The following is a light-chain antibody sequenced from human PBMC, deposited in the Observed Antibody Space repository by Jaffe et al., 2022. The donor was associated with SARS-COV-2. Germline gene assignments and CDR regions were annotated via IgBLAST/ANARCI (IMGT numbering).Light chain of an antibody. Sequence: QSVLTQPPSASGTPGQRVTISCSGSSSNIRGNAVNWYQQLPGTAPTLLICNSNERPSGVPDRFSGSKSGTSASLAISGLQSEDEADYYCAAWDDSLNGVVFGGGTKLTVL. V-gene: IGLV1-44*01. CDR2: NSN. J-gene: IGLJ2*01. CDR3: AAWDDSLNGVV. CDR1: SSNIRGNA.